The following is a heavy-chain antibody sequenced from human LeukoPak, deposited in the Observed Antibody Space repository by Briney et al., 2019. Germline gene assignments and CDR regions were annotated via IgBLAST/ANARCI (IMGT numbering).Heavy chain of an antibody. J-gene: IGHJ4*02. V-gene: IGHV1-18*01. D-gene: IGHD3-3*02. CDR3: ARGPWVAFRHLPQLDF. CDR2: ISGNNDYT. CDR1: GYTFSDFA. Sequence: GASVKVSCKASGYTFSDFAITWVRQAPGQGLEWMGWISGNNDYTNYAQKFEGRVTMTTDTSTTTGFLELRSLRSDDTAVYYCARGPWVAFRHLPQLDFWGQGTLVTVSS.